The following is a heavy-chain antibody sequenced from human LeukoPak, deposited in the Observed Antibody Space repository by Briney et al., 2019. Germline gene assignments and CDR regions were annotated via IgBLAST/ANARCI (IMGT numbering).Heavy chain of an antibody. D-gene: IGHD1-1*01. CDR1: GFTFSNYA. J-gene: IGHJ4*02. Sequence: PGGSLRLSCAASGFTFSNYAIHWVRQAPGRRLEWVAAISYDGNSQHYGAPVKGRFTISRDNSKNTVYLQINTLRTDDAATYYCAKPYPTLTTSAVLDNWGQGTLVTVSS. V-gene: IGHV3-30*18. CDR3: AKPYPTLTTSAVLDN. CDR2: ISYDGNSQ.